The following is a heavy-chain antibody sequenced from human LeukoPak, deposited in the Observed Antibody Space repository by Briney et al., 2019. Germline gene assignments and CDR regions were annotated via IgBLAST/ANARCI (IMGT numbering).Heavy chain of an antibody. CDR3: AKDNYYGSGSLQADAFDI. Sequence: GGSLRLSCAASGFTFSSYAMGWVRQAPGKGLEWVSAISGSGGSTYYADSVKGRFTISRDNSKNTLYLQMNSLRAEDTAVYYCAKDNYYGSGSLQADAFDIWGQGTMVTVSS. D-gene: IGHD3-10*01. CDR1: GFTFSSYA. J-gene: IGHJ3*02. CDR2: ISGSGGST. V-gene: IGHV3-23*01.